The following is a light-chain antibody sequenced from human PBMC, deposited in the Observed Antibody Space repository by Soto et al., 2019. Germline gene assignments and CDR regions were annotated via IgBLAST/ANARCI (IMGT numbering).Light chain of an antibody. CDR3: QQLNGYLELT. CDR1: QGISTY. Sequence: DIQMTQSPSTLSASVGDRVTITCRASQGISTYLAWYQQKLGKAPKLLIYDASTLQSGVPSRFSGSRSGTEFTLTISSLQPEDFATYYCQQLNGYLELTFGGGTRWIS. V-gene: IGKV1-9*01. CDR2: DAS. J-gene: IGKJ4*01.